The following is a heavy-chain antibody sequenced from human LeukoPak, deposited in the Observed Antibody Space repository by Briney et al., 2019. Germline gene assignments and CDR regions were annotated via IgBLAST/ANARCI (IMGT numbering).Heavy chain of an antibody. V-gene: IGHV4-34*01. CDR2: INHSGST. Sequence: SSETLSLTCTVSGGPISTYYWSWIRQPPGKGLEWIGEINHSGSTNYNPSLKSRVTISVDTSKNQFSLKLSSVTAADTAVYYCARLGSSSFDAFDIWGQGTMVTVSS. CDR1: GGPISTYY. CDR3: ARLGSSSFDAFDI. D-gene: IGHD6-13*01. J-gene: IGHJ3*02.